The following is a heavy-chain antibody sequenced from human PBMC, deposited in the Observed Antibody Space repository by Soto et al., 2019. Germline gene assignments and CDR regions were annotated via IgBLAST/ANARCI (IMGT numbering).Heavy chain of an antibody. CDR1: GSTFTGYY. Sequence: EPSRQVTGKASGSTFTGYYMHWVGRDPVQGIEWGGLINPNSGGTNYAQKFQGRVTMTRDTSISTAYMELSRLRSDDTTVYYCARGNCSSTSCYRFMYYYGMDVWGQGNTVTGSS. CDR2: INPNSGGT. J-gene: IGHJ6*02. D-gene: IGHD2-2*01. V-gene: IGHV1-2*02. CDR3: ARGNCSSTSCYRFMYYYGMDV.